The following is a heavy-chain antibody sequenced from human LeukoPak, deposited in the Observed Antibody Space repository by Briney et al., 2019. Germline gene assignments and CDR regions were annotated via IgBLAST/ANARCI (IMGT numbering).Heavy chain of an antibody. D-gene: IGHD2-8*02. CDR2: IYSDGST. V-gene: IGHV3-53*01. CDR3: ARGTPGADYYYGMDV. J-gene: IGHJ6*02. Sequence: EPGGSLRLSGAASGFTVSSNYMSWVRQAPGKGREWVSVIYSDGSTYYADSVKGRFTISRDTSKNTLYLQVNSLRVEDTAVYFCARGTPGADYYYGMDVWGQGTTVTVSS. CDR1: GFTVSSNY.